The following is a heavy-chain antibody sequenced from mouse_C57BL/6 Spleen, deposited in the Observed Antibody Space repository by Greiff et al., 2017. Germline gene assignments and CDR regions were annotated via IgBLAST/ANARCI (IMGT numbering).Heavy chain of an antibody. CDR3: ARRDYYGSSYWYFDV. V-gene: IGHV1-18*01. D-gene: IGHD1-1*01. CDR1: GYTFTDYN. CDR2: INPNNGGT. Sequence: EVQLQQSGPELVKPGASVKIPCKASGYTFTDYNMDWVKQSHGKSLEWIGDINPNNGGTIYNQKFKGKATLTVDKSSSTGYMELRSLTSEDTAVYYCARRDYYGSSYWYFDVWGTGTTVTVSS. J-gene: IGHJ1*03.